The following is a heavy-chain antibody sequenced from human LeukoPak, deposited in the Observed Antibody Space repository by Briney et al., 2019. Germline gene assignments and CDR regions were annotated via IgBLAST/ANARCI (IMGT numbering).Heavy chain of an antibody. J-gene: IGHJ5*02. D-gene: IGHD1-26*01. V-gene: IGHV4-39*01. CDR3: ARPSGSHWGFDP. Sequence: GSLRLSCAAFGFTFSSYSMNWIRQPPGKGLEYIGSVNYDAYTYYNPSLRSRVTISVDTSKNQFSLKLSSVTAADTAVYYCARPSGSHWGFDPWGQGTLVTVSS. CDR2: VNYDAYT. CDR1: GFTFSSYSMN.